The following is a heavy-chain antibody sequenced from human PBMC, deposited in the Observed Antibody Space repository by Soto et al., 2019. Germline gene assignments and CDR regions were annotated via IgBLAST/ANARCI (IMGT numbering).Heavy chain of an antibody. Sequence: SVKVSCKASGGTFSSYAISWVRQAPGQGLEWMGGIIPIFGTANYAQKFQGRVTITADESTSTAYMELSSLRSEDTAVYYCARGSGAFDSGGYHPDYHLDYWGPGTLVTVSS. V-gene: IGHV1-69*13. CDR2: IIPIFGTA. CDR3: ARGSGAFDSGGYHPDYHLDY. J-gene: IGHJ4*02. CDR1: GGTFSSYA. D-gene: IGHD3-22*01.